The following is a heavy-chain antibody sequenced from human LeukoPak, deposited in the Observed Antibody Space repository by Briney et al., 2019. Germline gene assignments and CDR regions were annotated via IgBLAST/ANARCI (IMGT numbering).Heavy chain of an antibody. Sequence: KPSQTLSLTCTVAGGSISSGNYYWSWMRQPAGKELEWIGRIYISGSTNYNPSLKSRVTISVDTSKNQFSLNLNSVTAADTAVYYCARGDGSAQAFDTWGQGTMVTVSS. CDR2: IYISGST. CDR3: ARGDGSAQAFDT. V-gene: IGHV4-61*02. CDR1: GGSISSGNYY. D-gene: IGHD1-26*01. J-gene: IGHJ3*02.